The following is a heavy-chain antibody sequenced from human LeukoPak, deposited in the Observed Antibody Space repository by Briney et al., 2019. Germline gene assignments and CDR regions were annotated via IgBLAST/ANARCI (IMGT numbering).Heavy chain of an antibody. D-gene: IGHD3-22*01. CDR1: GGSISSYY. J-gene: IGHJ4*02. CDR2: IYYSGST. Sequence: SETLSLTCTVSGGSISSYYWSWIRQPPGKGLEWIGYIYYSGSTNYNPSLKSRVTISVDTSKNQFSLKLSSVTAADTAVYYCASLVVVTHQGYYFDYWGQGTLVTVSS. CDR3: ASLVVVTHQGYYFDY. V-gene: IGHV4-59*01.